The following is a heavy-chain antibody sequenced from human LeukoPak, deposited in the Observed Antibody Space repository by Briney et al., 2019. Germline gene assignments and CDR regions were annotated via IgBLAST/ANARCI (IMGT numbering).Heavy chain of an antibody. CDR3: AIGLAVSGRSSLDF. V-gene: IGHV4-59*01. D-gene: IGHD6-19*01. Sequence: PSQTLSLTCSVSGGSISSYDWSWIRQPPGKGLEWIGYIYYSGSTHYNPSLKSRVTITVDTSKNQFSLKLSSVTAADTAVYFCAIGLAVSGRSSLDFWGQGTLVTVSS. CDR2: IYYSGST. CDR1: GGSISSYD. J-gene: IGHJ4*02.